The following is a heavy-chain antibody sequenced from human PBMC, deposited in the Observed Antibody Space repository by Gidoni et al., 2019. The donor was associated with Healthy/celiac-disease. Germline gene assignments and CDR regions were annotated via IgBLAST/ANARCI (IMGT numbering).Heavy chain of an antibody. Sequence: QVQLQESGPGLVKPSQTLSLPCTVSGGSISSGGYYWSWIRQHPGKGLEWIGYIYYSGSTYYNPSLKSRVTISVDTSKNQFSLKLSSVTAADTAVYYCARGRRYCSGGSCYSLIYYYYYGMDVWGQGTTVTVSS. CDR1: GGSISSGGYY. CDR2: IYYSGST. J-gene: IGHJ6*02. D-gene: IGHD2-15*01. CDR3: ARGRRYCSGGSCYSLIYYYYYGMDV. V-gene: IGHV4-31*03.